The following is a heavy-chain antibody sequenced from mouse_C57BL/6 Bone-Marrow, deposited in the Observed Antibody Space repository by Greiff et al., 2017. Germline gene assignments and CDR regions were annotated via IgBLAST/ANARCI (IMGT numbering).Heavy chain of an antibody. Sequence: ELQLQQSGPELVKPGASVQIPCKASGYTFTDYNMDWVKQSHGTSLEWIGDINPNNGGPIYITKFKGKVTLTVDKSSSTAYMELRSLTSEDTAVYYCASYYGTPFAYLGQGTLVTVSA. D-gene: IGHD2-1*01. CDR1: GYTFTDYN. J-gene: IGHJ3*01. CDR3: ASYYGTPFAY. CDR2: INPNNGGP. V-gene: IGHV1-18*01.